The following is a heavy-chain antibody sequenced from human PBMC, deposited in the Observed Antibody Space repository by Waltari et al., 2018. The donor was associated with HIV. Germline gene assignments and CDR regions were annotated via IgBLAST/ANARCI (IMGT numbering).Heavy chain of an antibody. Sequence: QVQLQESGPGLVKPSETLSLTCAVSGYSISSGYYWGWIRQPPGKGLEWIGSIYHSGSTYYNPSLKSRVTISVDTSKNQFSLKRSSVTAADTAVYYCARVSGNNWFDPWGQGTLVTVSS. CDR3: ARVSGNNWFDP. D-gene: IGHD6-19*01. V-gene: IGHV4-38-2*01. CDR2: IYHSGST. CDR1: GYSISSGYY. J-gene: IGHJ5*02.